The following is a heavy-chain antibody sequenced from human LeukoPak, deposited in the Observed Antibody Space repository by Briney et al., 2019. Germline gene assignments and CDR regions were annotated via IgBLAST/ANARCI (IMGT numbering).Heavy chain of an antibody. Sequence: GGSLRLSCAASGFTFSSYAMSWVRQAPGKGLEWVSAISGSGGSTYYADSVKGRFTISRDNSKNTLYLQMNSLRAEDTAVYYCAKDAKPRRGYSYGYAPSHFDYWGQGTLVTVSS. CDR1: GFTFSSYA. J-gene: IGHJ4*02. V-gene: IGHV3-23*01. CDR3: AKDAKPRRGYSYGYAPSHFDY. CDR2: ISGSGGST. D-gene: IGHD5-18*01.